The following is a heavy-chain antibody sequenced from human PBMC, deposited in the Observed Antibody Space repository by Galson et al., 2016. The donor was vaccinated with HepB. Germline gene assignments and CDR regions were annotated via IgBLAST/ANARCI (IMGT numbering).Heavy chain of an antibody. Sequence: SLRLSCAASGFTLSSYWMTWVRQAPGKGLEWVANIKQDGIEKYHADSVRGRSTISRDNTKDSLYLQMSDLRAEDTAVYYCVRDSGLCSGGSCYGDAFDNWGQGTMVTVSS. CDR1: GFTLSSYW. J-gene: IGHJ3*02. D-gene: IGHD2-15*01. CDR2: IKQDGIEK. V-gene: IGHV3-7*01. CDR3: VRDSGLCSGGSCYGDAFDN.